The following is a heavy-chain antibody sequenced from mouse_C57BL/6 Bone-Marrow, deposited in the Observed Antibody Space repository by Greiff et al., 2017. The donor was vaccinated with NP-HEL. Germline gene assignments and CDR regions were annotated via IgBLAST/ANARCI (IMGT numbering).Heavy chain of an antibody. J-gene: IGHJ2*01. CDR1: GYAFSSSW. V-gene: IGHV1-82*01. Sequence: QVQLQQSGPELVKPGASVKISCKASGYAFSSSWMNWVKQRPGKGLEWIGRIYPGDGDTNYNGKFKGKATLTADKSSSTAYMQLSSLTSEDSAVYFCAREFHYYGSYFDYWGQGTTLTVSS. CDR3: AREFHYYGSYFDY. D-gene: IGHD1-1*01. CDR2: IYPGDGDT.